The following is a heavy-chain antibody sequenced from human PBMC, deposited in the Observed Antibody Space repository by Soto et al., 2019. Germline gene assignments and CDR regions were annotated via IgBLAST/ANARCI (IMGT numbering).Heavy chain of an antibody. J-gene: IGHJ6*03. CDR1: GFTFSSYA. Sequence: EVQLLESGGGLVQPGGSLRLSCAASGFTFSSYAMSWVRQAPGKGLEWVSAISGSGGSTYYADSVKGRFTISRDKSKNTLYLQMNSLRAEDTAVYYCAKDEDYYYYYMDVWGKGTTVTVSS. V-gene: IGHV3-23*01. CDR3: AKDEDYYYYYMDV. CDR2: ISGSGGST.